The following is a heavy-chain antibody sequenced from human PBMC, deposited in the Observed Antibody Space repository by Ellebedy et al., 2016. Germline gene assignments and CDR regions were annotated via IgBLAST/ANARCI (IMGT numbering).Heavy chain of an antibody. D-gene: IGHD3-16*01. CDR2: ARDKNNNYTP. CDR1: GFTFSDHH. V-gene: IGHV3-72*01. CDR3: TRGGTQWTDSYYCPMDV. J-gene: IGHJ6*02. Sequence: GESLKISXVASGFTFSDHHIDWVRQAPGKGLEWVGRARDKNNNYTPEYAASVRGRFTIPRDDSKNSVYLQMESLKSEDAAVYYCTRGGTQWTDSYYCPMDVWGQGTTVTVSS.